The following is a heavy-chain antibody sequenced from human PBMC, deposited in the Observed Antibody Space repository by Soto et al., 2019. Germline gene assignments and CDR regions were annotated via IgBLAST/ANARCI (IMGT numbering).Heavy chain of an antibody. J-gene: IGHJ4*02. V-gene: IGHV3-33*01. CDR2: IWYDGSYK. D-gene: IGHD3-10*01. CDR3: ARGQDSAGADY. CDR1: GFTFRTYG. Sequence: QVQLVESGGGVVQPGRSLRLSCAASGFTFRTYGMHWVRQAPGKGLEWVTSIWYDGSYKYYADSVKGRFTISRDNSKNPLYLQMNSLRAEDTAVYYCARGQDSAGADYWGQGTLVTVSS.